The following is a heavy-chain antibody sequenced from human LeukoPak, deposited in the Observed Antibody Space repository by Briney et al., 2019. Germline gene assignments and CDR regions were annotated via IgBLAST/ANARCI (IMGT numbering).Heavy chain of an antibody. Sequence: GGSLRLSCAASGFTVSSNYMSWVRHTPGKGLEWVSLIYSGGSTYYADSVKGRFTISRDNSKNTLYLQMNSLRAEDTAVYYCASRDKGYYYGMDVWGQETTVTVSS. D-gene: IGHD5-24*01. CDR2: IYSGGST. CDR3: ASRDKGYYYGMDV. V-gene: IGHV3-66*01. CDR1: GFTVSSNY. J-gene: IGHJ6*02.